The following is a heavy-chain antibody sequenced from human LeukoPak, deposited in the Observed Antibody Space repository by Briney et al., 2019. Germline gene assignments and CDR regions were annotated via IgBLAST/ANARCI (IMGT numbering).Heavy chain of an antibody. CDR1: GGSISSYY. Sequence: ETLSLTCTVSGGSISSYYWSWIRPPPGKGLEWIGYLYHSGSIFYNPSLKSRVTISVDKSKNQFSLKLSSVTAADTAVYYCARDNSSSWYNDYYGMDVWGQGTTVTVSS. CDR3: ARDNSSSWYNDYYGMDV. CDR2: LYHSGSI. D-gene: IGHD6-13*01. J-gene: IGHJ6*02. V-gene: IGHV4-59*12.